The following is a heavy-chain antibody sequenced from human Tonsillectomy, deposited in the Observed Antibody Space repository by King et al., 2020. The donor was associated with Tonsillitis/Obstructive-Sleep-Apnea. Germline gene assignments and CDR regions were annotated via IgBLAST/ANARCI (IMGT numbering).Heavy chain of an antibody. CDR1: GFTFSSYW. D-gene: IGHD6-19*01. CDR3: AGGSGWMIDY. V-gene: IGHV3-7*04. Sequence: VQLVESGGGLVQPGGSLRLSCAVSGFTFSSYWMNWVRQAPGKGLEWLANIKQDGSEKYYVDSVKGRFTISRDNAKNSLYLQMNSLRVEDTAVYYCAGGSGWMIDYWGQGTLVTVSS. J-gene: IGHJ4*02. CDR2: IKQDGSEK.